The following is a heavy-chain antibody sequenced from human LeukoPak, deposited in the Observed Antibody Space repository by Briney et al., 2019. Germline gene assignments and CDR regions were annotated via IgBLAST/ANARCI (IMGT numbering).Heavy chain of an antibody. Sequence: ASVKVSCKVSGYTLTELSMHWVRQAPGKGLEWMGGFDPEDGETIYAQKCQGRVTMTEDTSTDTAYMELNSLRSEDTAVYYCARAGGVKTAALDLDYWGQGTLVTVSS. CDR1: GYTLTELS. CDR2: FDPEDGET. D-gene: IGHD6-25*01. V-gene: IGHV1-24*01. CDR3: ARAGGVKTAALDLDY. J-gene: IGHJ4*02.